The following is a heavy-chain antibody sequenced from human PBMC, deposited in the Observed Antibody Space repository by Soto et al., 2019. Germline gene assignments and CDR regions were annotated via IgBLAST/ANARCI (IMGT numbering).Heavy chain of an antibody. D-gene: IGHD3-9*01. CDR3: ARARYYDWCFDL. CDR2: INRDGSVT. J-gene: IGHJ4*02. V-gene: IGHV3-74*01. CDR1: GLTYSTAW. Sequence: GGSLRLSCEVSGLTYSTAWMHWVRQAPGKGLVWVSSINRDGSVTNYADSVKGRFTISRDSAEKTLYLQINSLRADDTAVYFCARARYYDWCFDLWGLGTPVTVSS.